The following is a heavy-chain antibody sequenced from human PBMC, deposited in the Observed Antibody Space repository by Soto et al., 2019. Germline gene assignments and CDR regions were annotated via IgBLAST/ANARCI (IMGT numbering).Heavy chain of an antibody. CDR1: GFTFSSYG. Sequence: GGSLRLSCAASGFTFSSYGMHWVRQAPGKGLEWVAVIWYDGSNKYYADSVKGRFTISRDNSKNTLYLQMNSLRAEDTAVYYCVRDGLYDILTGYYIPPIYYMDVWGKGTTVTVSS. V-gene: IGHV3-33*01. D-gene: IGHD3-9*01. J-gene: IGHJ6*03. CDR2: IWYDGSNK. CDR3: VRDGLYDILTGYYIPPIYYMDV.